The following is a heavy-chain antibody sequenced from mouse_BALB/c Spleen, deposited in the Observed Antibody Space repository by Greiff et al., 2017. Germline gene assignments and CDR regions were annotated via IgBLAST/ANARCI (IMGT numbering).Heavy chain of an antibody. V-gene: IGHV1-87*01. D-gene: IGHD2-3*01. CDR1: GYTFTSYW. CDR3: ARGGDGYYWYFDV. J-gene: IGHJ1*01. Sequence: QVQLQQSGAELARPGASVKLSCKASGYTFTSYWMQWVKQRPGQGLEWIGAIYPGDGDTRYTQKFKGKATLTADKSSSTAYMQLSSLASEDSAVYYCARGGDGYYWYFDVWGAGTTVTVSS. CDR2: IYPGDGDT.